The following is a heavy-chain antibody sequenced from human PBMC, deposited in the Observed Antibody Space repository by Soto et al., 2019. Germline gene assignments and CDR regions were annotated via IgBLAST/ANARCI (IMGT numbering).Heavy chain of an antibody. CDR1: GYTFTSYG. J-gene: IGHJ4*02. CDR2: ISAYNGNT. Sequence: QVQLVQSGAEVKKPGASVKVSCKASGYTFTSYGISWVRQAPGQGLEWMGWISAYNGNTNYAKKLQGRVTMTTDTSTSTAYMELRSLRADDTAVYYCARDVSPGPATVTTSYNYWGQGTLVTVSS. D-gene: IGHD4-17*01. CDR3: ARDVSPGPATVTTSYNY. V-gene: IGHV1-18*01.